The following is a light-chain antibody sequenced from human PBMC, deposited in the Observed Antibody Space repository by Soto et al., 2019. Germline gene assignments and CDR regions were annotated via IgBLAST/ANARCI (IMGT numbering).Light chain of an antibody. J-gene: IGKJ5*01. CDR3: QQYGSSPIT. Sequence: ETMMTQSPDTLSVSLGERATLSRRASQSLRSSLAWYQQKPGQAPRLLIYDASTRATGIPARFSGSGSGTDFTLTISRLEPEDFALYYCQQYGSSPITFGQGTRLEIK. CDR1: QSLRSS. CDR2: DAS. V-gene: IGKV3-20*01.